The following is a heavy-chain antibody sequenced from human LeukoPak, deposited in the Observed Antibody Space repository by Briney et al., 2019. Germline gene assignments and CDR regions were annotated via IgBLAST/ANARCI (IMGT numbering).Heavy chain of an antibody. V-gene: IGHV1-3*01. J-gene: IGHJ6*02. Sequence: ASVKVSCKASGYTFTSYAMHWVRQAPGQRLEWMGWINAGNGNTKYSQKFQGRVTITRDTSASTAYMELSSLRSEDTAVYYCAREGDYPNYYYYGMDVWGQGTTVTVSS. CDR1: GYTFTSYA. D-gene: IGHD4-11*01. CDR3: AREGDYPNYYYYGMDV. CDR2: INAGNGNT.